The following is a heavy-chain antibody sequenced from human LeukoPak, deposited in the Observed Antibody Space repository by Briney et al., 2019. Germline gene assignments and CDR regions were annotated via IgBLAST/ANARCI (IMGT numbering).Heavy chain of an antibody. CDR2: ISSSSSTI. D-gene: IGHD3-10*01. Sequence: GGSLRLSCAASGFTFSSYSMNWVRQAPGKGLEWVSYISSSSSTIYYADSVKGRFTISRDNAKNSLYLQTNSLRDEDTAVYYCARSMVRGGYAFDIWGQGTMVTVSS. V-gene: IGHV3-48*02. J-gene: IGHJ3*02. CDR1: GFTFSSYS. CDR3: ARSMVRGGYAFDI.